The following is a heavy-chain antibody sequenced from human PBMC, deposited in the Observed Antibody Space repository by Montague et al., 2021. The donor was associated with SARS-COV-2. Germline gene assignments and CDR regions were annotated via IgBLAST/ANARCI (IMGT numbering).Heavy chain of an antibody. V-gene: IGHV4-34*01. J-gene: IGHJ6*02. D-gene: IGHD2-2*01. CDR1: GGSFSGYY. Sequence: SETRSLTCAVYGGSFSGYYWSWIRQPPGKGLEWIGEINRSGSTNYNPSLKSRVTISVDTSKNQFSLKLSSVTAADTAVYYCTREGYQVLWSDYYYYGMDVWGQGTTVTVSS. CDR2: INRSGST. CDR3: TREGYQVLWSDYYYYGMDV.